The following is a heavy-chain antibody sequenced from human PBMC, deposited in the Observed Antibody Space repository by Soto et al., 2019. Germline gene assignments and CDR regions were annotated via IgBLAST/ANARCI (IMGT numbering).Heavy chain of an antibody. Sequence: AETLSLTCAESSGSVSSSNVWTGVRHPPGKGLEGVGVMYHSGSANYNPSLKSRVTIPVDKSKNQFSLKLSSVTAAETAVYYCPRGSPSDYPVSYYYMDVWGKGTTVTVSS. D-gene: IGHD4-17*01. V-gene: IGHV4-4*02. CDR3: PRGSPSDYPVSYYYMDV. CDR2: MYHSGSA. J-gene: IGHJ6*03. CDR1: SGSVSSSNV.